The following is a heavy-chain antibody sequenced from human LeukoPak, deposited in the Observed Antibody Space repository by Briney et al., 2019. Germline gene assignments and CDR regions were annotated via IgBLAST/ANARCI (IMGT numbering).Heavy chain of an antibody. CDR3: AKDLRFSGYDY. CDR2: ISYDGGNQ. V-gene: IGHV3-30*18. J-gene: IGHJ4*02. CDR1: GFNFSNYG. D-gene: IGHD5-12*01. Sequence: GGSLRLSCAASGFNFSNYGMHWVRQAPDKGLEWVAVISYDGGNQGYADSVKGRFTISRDNFKKTLYLQMNSLRTEDTAVYYCAKDLRFSGYDYWGQGTPVTVSS.